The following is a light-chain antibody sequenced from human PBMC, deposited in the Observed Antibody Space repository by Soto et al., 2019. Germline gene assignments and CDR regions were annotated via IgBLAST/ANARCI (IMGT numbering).Light chain of an antibody. CDR2: GIS. CDR3: LQYNDLPPT. V-gene: IGKV1-17*01. CDR1: QDIRDD. J-gene: IGKJ1*01. Sequence: DIQMTQSPSSLSASVGDRVTITCRASQDIRDDFAWYQQKPGTAPKRLIYGISNLQSGAPSRFSGSGCGREFTLLITSLQPEDFATYFCLQYNDLPPTFGLGTSVAVK.